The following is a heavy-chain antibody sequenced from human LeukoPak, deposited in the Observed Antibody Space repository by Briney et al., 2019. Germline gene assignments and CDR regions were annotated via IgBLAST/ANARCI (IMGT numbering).Heavy chain of an antibody. CDR1: GGFISSYY. Sequence: SETLSLTCTVSGGFISSYYWSWIRQPPGKGLEWIGEINHSGSTNYNPSLKSRVTISVDTSKNQFSLKLSSVTAADTAVYYCARRRPRITMVRGVFDYWGQGTLVTVSS. CDR3: ARRRPRITMVRGVFDY. D-gene: IGHD3-10*01. J-gene: IGHJ4*02. V-gene: IGHV4-34*01. CDR2: INHSGST.